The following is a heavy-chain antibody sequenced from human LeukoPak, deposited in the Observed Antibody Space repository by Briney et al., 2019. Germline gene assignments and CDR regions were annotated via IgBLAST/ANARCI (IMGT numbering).Heavy chain of an antibody. CDR2: IYYSGST. CDR3: ARHYDSSDYYYVDAFDI. Sequence: SETLSLTCTVSGGPISSYYWSWIRQPPGKGLEWIGYIYYSGSTNYNPSLKSRVTISVDTSKNQFSLKLSSVTAADTAVYYCARHYDSSDYYYVDAFDICGQGTMVTVSS. V-gene: IGHV4-59*08. J-gene: IGHJ3*02. D-gene: IGHD3-22*01. CDR1: GGPISSYY.